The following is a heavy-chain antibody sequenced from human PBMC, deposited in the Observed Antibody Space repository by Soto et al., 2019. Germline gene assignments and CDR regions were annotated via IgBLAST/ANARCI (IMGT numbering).Heavy chain of an antibody. CDR3: ARDRPRAYSSSSGYYYYYYMDV. Sequence: RLSCAASGFTFSSYWMSWVRQAPGKGLEWVANIKQDGSEKYYVDSVKGRFTISRDNAKNSLYLQMNSLRAEDTAVYYCARDRPRAYSSSSGYYYYYYMDVWGKGTTVTVSS. V-gene: IGHV3-7*01. CDR2: IKQDGSEK. CDR1: GFTFSSYW. D-gene: IGHD6-6*01. J-gene: IGHJ6*03.